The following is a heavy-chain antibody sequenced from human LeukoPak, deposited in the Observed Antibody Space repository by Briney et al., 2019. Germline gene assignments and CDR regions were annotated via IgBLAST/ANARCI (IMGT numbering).Heavy chain of an antibody. Sequence: ASVKVSCKASGYTFTSYYMHWVRQAPGQGLEWRGIINPSGGSTSYAQKFQGRVTMTRDTSTSTVYMELSSPRSEDTAVYYCAREVDDYGDYGVPPLLNYFDYWGQGTLVTVSS. CDR2: INPSGGST. V-gene: IGHV1-46*03. D-gene: IGHD4-17*01. CDR3: AREVDDYGDYGVPPLLNYFDY. CDR1: GYTFTSYY. J-gene: IGHJ4*02.